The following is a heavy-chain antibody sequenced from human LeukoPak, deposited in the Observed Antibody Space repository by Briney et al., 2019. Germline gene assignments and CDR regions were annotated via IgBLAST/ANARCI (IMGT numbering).Heavy chain of an antibody. CDR1: LDSLSGYS. V-gene: IGHV4-34*01. CDR2: INHSGST. D-gene: IGHD2-15*01. J-gene: IGHJ4*02. Sequence: SETLSLTCAVYLDSLSGYSWSWIRQPPGKGLEWIGEINHSGSTNYNPSLKSRVTISVDTSKNQFSLKLSSVTAADTAVYYCARRRGSWPRFDYWGQGTLVTVSS. CDR3: ARRRGSWPRFDY.